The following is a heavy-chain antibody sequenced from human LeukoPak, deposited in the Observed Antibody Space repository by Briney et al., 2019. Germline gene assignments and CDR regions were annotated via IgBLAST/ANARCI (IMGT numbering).Heavy chain of an antibody. Sequence: SETLSLTCAVYGGSFSGYYWSWIRQPPGKGLEWIGEINHSGSTNHNPSLKSRVTISVDTSKNQFSLKLSSVTAADTAVYYCARAYDSSGYVDYWGQGTLVTVSS. J-gene: IGHJ4*02. CDR2: INHSGST. D-gene: IGHD3-22*01. V-gene: IGHV4-34*01. CDR3: ARAYDSSGYVDY. CDR1: GGSFSGYY.